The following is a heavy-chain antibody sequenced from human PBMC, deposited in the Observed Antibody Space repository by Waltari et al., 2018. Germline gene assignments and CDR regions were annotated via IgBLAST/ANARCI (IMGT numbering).Heavy chain of an antibody. CDR1: GGSISSSSHY. CDR3: ARHGRIAARGTTSANWFDP. V-gene: IGHV4-39*01. D-gene: IGHD6-6*01. J-gene: IGHJ5*02. CDR2: IYYSGST. Sequence: QLQLQESGPGLVKPSETLSLTCTVSGGSISSSSHYWGWTRQPPGTGPAWIGSIYYSGSTYYNPSLKSRVTISVDTSKNQFSLKLSSVTAADTAVYYCARHGRIAARGTTSANWFDPWGQGTLVTVSS.